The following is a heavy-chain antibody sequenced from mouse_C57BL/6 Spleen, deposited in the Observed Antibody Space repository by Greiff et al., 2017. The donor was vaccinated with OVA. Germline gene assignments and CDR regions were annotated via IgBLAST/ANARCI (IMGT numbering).Heavy chain of an antibody. CDR2: IYPGDGDT. V-gene: IGHV1-80*01. D-gene: IGHD1-1*01. CDR1: GYAFSSYW. Sequence: VQLQQSGAELVKPGASVKISCKASGYAFSSYWMNWVKQRPGKGLEWIGQIYPGDGDTNYNGKFKGKATLTADKSSSTAYMQLSSLTSEDSAVYFCAREGATVVGYFDYWGQGTTLTVSS. CDR3: AREGATVVGYFDY. J-gene: IGHJ2*01.